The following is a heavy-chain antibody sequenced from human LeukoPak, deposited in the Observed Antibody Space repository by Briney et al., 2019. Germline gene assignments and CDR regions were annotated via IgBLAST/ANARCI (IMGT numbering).Heavy chain of an antibody. CDR1: GFTFSGYW. D-gene: IGHD3-3*01. J-gene: IGHJ4*02. CDR2: IKQDGREK. Sequence: GGSLRLSCAASGFTFSGYWMSWVRQAPGKGLEWVANIKQDGREKYYVDSVKGRFTISRDNAKNSLYLQMNSLRAEDTAVYYCARDLWDYDFWSGYFDYWGQGTLVTVSS. CDR3: ARDLWDYDFWSGYFDY. V-gene: IGHV3-7*01.